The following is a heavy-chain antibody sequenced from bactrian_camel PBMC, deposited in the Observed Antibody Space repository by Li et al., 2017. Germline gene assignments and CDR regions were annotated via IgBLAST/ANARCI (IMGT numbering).Heavy chain of an antibody. CDR2: VVPGLGGT. D-gene: IGHD6*01. Sequence: DVQLVESGGGSVQAGGSLTLSCTASGYAYCMAWFRQAPGKEREGVATVVPGLGGTYYADSVKGRFTISEDDAKNTVYLQMNSLKLEDTAMYYCAAGLKWYGSRWWSESRYFDYWGQGTQVTVS. J-gene: IGHJ6*01. CDR1: GYAYC. CDR3: AAGLKWYGSRWWSESRYFDY. V-gene: IGHV3S31*01.